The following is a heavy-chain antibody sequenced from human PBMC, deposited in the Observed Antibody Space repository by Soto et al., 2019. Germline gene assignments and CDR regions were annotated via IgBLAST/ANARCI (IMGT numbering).Heavy chain of an antibody. V-gene: IGHV3-7*01. J-gene: IGHJ4*02. CDR3: VCGGNFFVY. CDR1: GFTFSTYW. CDR2: LDQDGSER. Sequence: EAQLVESGGRVVPPGGPLTLLCAASGFTFSTYWMICARRPPGKGLEWVANLDQDGSERYYVDSVRGRFTISRDNAKNSLYLQMNSLRAEDTAVYYCVCGGNFFVYWGQGTLVTVSP. D-gene: IGHD3-16*01.